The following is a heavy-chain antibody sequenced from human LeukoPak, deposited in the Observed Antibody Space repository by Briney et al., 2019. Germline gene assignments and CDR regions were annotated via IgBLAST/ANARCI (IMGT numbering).Heavy chain of an antibody. Sequence: PGGSLRLSCTVSGFTFSGYEMNWVRQAPGKGLEWVSYISSSGSTIFYADSVKGRFTISRDNAKNSLYLQMNSLRAEDTAVYYYARRGIQLWPHDDYWGQGTLVTVSS. V-gene: IGHV3-48*03. J-gene: IGHJ4*02. CDR3: ARRGIQLWPHDDY. D-gene: IGHD5-18*01. CDR2: ISSSGSTI. CDR1: GFTFSGYE.